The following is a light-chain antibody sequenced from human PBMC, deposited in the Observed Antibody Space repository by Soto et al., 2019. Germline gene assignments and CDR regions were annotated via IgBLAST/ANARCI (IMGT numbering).Light chain of an antibody. CDR2: TAS. Sequence: DIQVTQSPSSLSASVGDRVTITCRASQSIRTYLNWYQQKPGKPPKLLIHTASTLQTGVPSRFSGSGSGTDFTLTISSLQPEDFSTYYGQQTYSTLNNFGQGTKLEIK. J-gene: IGKJ2*01. CDR1: QSIRTY. V-gene: IGKV1-39*01. CDR3: QQTYSTLNN.